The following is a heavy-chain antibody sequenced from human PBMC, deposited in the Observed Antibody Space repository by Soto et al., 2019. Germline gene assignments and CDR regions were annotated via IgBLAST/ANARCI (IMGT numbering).Heavy chain of an antibody. J-gene: IGHJ5*02. D-gene: IGHD1-26*01. CDR3: AVSYSGNNWFDP. CDR1: GGSISSGGYY. CDR2: IYYSGST. Sequence: SETLSLTCTVSGGSISSGGYYWSWIRQHPGKGLEWIGYIYYSGSTHYNPSLKSRVTISVDTSKNQFSLKLSSVTAADTAVYYCAVSYSGNNWFDPWGQGTLVTVSS. V-gene: IGHV4-31*03.